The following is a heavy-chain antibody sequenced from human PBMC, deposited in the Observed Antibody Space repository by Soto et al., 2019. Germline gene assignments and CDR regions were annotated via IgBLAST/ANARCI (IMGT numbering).Heavy chain of an antibody. J-gene: IGHJ4*02. V-gene: IGHV3-21*01. CDR2: ISSNGDYM. Sequence: EVQLVESGGGLVKPGGSLRLSCAASGFTFSSYSMNWVRQAPGQGLEWVSFISSNGDYMYYADSVKGRFTISRDNAKNSLYLQMNSLRAEDTAVHFCARGPRGSYYSDYWGQGTLVTVSS. D-gene: IGHD1-26*01. CDR1: GFTFSSYS. CDR3: ARGPRGSYYSDY.